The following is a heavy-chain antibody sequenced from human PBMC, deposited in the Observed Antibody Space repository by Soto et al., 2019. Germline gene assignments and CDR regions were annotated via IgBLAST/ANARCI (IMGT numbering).Heavy chain of an antibody. D-gene: IGHD6-6*01. CDR1: GFTFSSYG. CDR3: AKEASSGPIYYYYGMDV. Sequence: PGGSLRLSCAASGFTFSSYGMHWVRQAPGKGLEWVAVISYDGSNKYYADSVKGRFTISRDNSKNTLYLQMNSLRAEDTAVYYCAKEASSGPIYYYYGMDVWGQGTTVTVSS. V-gene: IGHV3-30*18. J-gene: IGHJ6*02. CDR2: ISYDGSNK.